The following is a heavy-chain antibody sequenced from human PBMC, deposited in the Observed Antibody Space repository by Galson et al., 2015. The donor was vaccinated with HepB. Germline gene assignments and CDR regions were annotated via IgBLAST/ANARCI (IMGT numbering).Heavy chain of an antibody. CDR3: GGGDPPLDYYGMDD. Sequence: SLRLSCAASGFTFSSYSMNWVRQAPGKGLEWVSSISSSSSYIYYTDSVKGRFTISRDNAKNSLYLQMNSLRAEDTAVYYCGGGDPPLDYYGMDDWGQGTTVTVSS. V-gene: IGHV3-21*01. CDR2: ISSSSSYI. J-gene: IGHJ6*02. CDR1: GFTFSSYS. D-gene: IGHD3-16*01.